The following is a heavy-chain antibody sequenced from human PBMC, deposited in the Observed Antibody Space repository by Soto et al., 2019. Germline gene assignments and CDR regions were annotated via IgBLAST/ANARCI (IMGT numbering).Heavy chain of an antibody. Sequence: QVQLVQSGAEVKKPGASVKFSCKASGDTFTDYYTHLVRQAPGQGLEWMGRVNPSGGHTTYAQHFLGRMTMTRDTSTSTLYMELTSLTSEDTDVYYCARGGHVVVVTAALDYWGQGTLVTVSS. J-gene: IGHJ4*02. D-gene: IGHD2-21*02. CDR2: VNPSGGHT. V-gene: IGHV1-46*01. CDR3: ARGGHVVVVTAALDY. CDR1: GDTFTDYY.